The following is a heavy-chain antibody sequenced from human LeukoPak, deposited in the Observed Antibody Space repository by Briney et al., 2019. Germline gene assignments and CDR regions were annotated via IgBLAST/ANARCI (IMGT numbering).Heavy chain of an antibody. J-gene: IGHJ4*02. CDR3: AEDQGPDYAPLGSATQFY. Sequence: GGSLRLSCAASGLTFSSSALSWVRQAPGKGLQWVSSITASGHFPRSADSVKGRFTVSRDNSKNTLYLQMNSLRAEDTATYYCAEDQGPDYAPLGSATQFYWGQGALVTVSS. D-gene: IGHD4-17*01. V-gene: IGHV3-23*01. CDR1: GLTFSSSA. CDR2: ITASGHFP.